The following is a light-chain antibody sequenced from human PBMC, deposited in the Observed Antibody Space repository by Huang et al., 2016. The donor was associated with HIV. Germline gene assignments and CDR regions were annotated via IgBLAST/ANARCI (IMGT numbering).Light chain of an antibody. CDR2: GSS. CDR3: QQYNTSPRT. J-gene: IGKJ1*01. V-gene: IGKV3-15*01. Sequence: ENLMTQSPSTLSVSPGESATLSCRASQSVFKNLAWYQQKPGQAPKLLIYGSSTRAAGIPARFSGSGSGTDFTLTISSLQSEDFAVYYCQQYNTSPRTFGQWTKVVV. CDR1: QSVFKN.